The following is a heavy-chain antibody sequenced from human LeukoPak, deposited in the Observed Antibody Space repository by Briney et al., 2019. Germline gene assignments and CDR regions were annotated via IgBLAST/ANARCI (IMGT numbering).Heavy chain of an antibody. CDR2: IYPRDSDS. V-gene: IGHV5-51*01. J-gene: IGHJ3*02. CDR1: GYNFTNYW. CDR3: ARPMEMTTITAFDI. Sequence: GESLKISCKGSGYNFTNYWIGWVRQMPGKGLEWMGIIYPRDSDSEYSPSLQGLVTISADKSISTAYLQWSSLKASDTAIYYCARPMEMTTITAFDIWGQGTMVTVSS. D-gene: IGHD5-24*01.